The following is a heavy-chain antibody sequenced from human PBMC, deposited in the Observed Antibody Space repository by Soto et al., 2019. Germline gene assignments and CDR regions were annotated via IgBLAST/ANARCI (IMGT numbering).Heavy chain of an antibody. J-gene: IGHJ4*02. CDR2: IFHSGTT. V-gene: IGHV4-61*01. CDR1: GGSVSSGSYY. Sequence: QVQLQESGPGLVKASETLSLTCTVSGGSVSSGSYYWSWIRQPPGKGLEWIGNIFHSGTTNYNASLRSRVSMSVDTPTNQFSLKLMSVTAADTAVYYCARVHITGSVHSWGQGNLVTVSS. D-gene: IGHD1-20*01. CDR3: ARVHITGSVHS.